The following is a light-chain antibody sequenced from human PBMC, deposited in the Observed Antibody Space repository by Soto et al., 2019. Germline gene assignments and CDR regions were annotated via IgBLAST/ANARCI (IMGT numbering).Light chain of an antibody. J-gene: IGKJ4*01. CDR3: QKYNSAPPLT. Sequence: DIQMTQSPSFLYASVGDRVTVTCRASQGISNYLAWYQQKPGKVPKLLIYAASTLQSGVPSRFSGSGSGTDFPLTISSLQPEDVATYYCQKYNSAPPLTFGGGTKVEIK. CDR2: AAS. CDR1: QGISNY. V-gene: IGKV1-27*01.